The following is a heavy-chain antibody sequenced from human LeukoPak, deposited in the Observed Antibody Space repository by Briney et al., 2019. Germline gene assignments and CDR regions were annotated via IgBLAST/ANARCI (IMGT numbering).Heavy chain of an antibody. CDR3: AKQVRGGGYCGMDV. J-gene: IGHJ6*02. D-gene: IGHD3-10*01. Sequence: GSLRLSCAASGFTFSSYDMTWVRQAPGKGLEWVSSIRGSGGSTFYADSVKGRFTISRDNSKNTLYLQMNSLRAEDTAVYYCAKQVRGGGYCGMDVWGQGTTVTVSS. CDR1: GFTFSSYD. CDR2: IRGSGGST. V-gene: IGHV3-23*01.